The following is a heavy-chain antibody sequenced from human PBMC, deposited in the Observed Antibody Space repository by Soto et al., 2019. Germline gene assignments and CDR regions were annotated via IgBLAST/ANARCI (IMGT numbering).Heavy chain of an antibody. CDR3: ARDISLSYGSGSTYYYYYGMDV. D-gene: IGHD3-10*01. V-gene: IGHV1-69*13. Sequence: GAAVKVSCKASGGTFSSYAICWVRQAPGQGLEWMGGIIPIFGTANYAQKFQGRVTITADESTSTAYMELSSLRSEDTAVYYCARDISLSYGSGSTYYYYYGMDVWGQGTTVTVSS. CDR1: GGTFSSYA. CDR2: IIPIFGTA. J-gene: IGHJ6*02.